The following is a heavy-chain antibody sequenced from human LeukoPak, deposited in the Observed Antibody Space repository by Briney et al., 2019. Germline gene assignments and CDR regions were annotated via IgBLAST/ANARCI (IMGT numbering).Heavy chain of an antibody. D-gene: IGHD3-9*01. J-gene: IGHJ5*02. CDR2: INHSGNT. CDR1: GGSFSGYY. V-gene: IGHV4-34*01. CDR3: ARKSTRYFDSLNWFDP. Sequence: SETLSLTCAVYGGSFSGYYWSWIRQPPGKGLEWIGEINHSGNTNYNPSLKSRVTISVDTSKNQFSLKLSSVTAADTAVYYCARKSTRYFDSLNWFDPWGQGTLVTVSS.